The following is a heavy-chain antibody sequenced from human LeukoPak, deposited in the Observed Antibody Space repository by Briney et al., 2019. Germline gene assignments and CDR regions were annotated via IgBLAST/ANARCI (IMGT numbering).Heavy chain of an antibody. J-gene: IGHJ5*02. CDR1: GGSFSGYY. CDR3: ARRITIFGVVKSPWFDP. Sequence: SETLSLTCAVYGGSFSGYYWSWIRQPPGKGLEWIGEINHSGSTNYNPSLKSRVTISVDTSKNQFSLKLSSATAADTAVYYCARRITIFGVVKSPWFDPWGQGTLVTVSS. V-gene: IGHV4-34*01. CDR2: INHSGST. D-gene: IGHD3-3*01.